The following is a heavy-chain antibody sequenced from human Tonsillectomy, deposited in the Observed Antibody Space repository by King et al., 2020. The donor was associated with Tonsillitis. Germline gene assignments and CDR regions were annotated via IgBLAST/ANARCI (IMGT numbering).Heavy chain of an antibody. V-gene: IGHV1-2*02. CDR3: VRENWYYDY. Sequence: QLVQSGAEVKKPGASVKVSCQASGYTFTDHHMHWGRQAPGRGLEWMGWIYPNNGDTYYAQKFQGRISLTRDTSINSLYMELTRLTSDDTALYYCVRENWYYDYWGQGTLVTVSS. D-gene: IGHD1-1*01. J-gene: IGHJ4*02. CDR1: GYTFTDHH. CDR2: IYPNNGDT.